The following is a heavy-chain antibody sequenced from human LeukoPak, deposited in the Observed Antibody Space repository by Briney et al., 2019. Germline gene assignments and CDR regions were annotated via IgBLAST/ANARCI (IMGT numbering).Heavy chain of an antibody. J-gene: IGHJ5*02. CDR1: GGSFSGYY. Sequence: SETLSLTCAVYGGSFSGYYWSWIRQPPGKGLEWIGEINHSGSTNYNPSLKSRVTISVDTSKNQFSLKLSSVTAADTAVYYCAAFGELRFDPWGQGTLVTVSS. CDR2: INHSGST. V-gene: IGHV4-34*01. CDR3: AAFGELRFDP. D-gene: IGHD3-10*01.